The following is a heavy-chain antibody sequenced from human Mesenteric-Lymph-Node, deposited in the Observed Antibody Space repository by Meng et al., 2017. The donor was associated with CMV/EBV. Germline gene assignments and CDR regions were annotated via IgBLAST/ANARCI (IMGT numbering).Heavy chain of an antibody. CDR2: ISYDGGNK. V-gene: IGHV3-30*04. CDR1: GFILSSYA. J-gene: IGHJ5*02. D-gene: IGHD6-6*01. Sequence: GGSLRLSCAASGFILSSYAMHWVRQAPGKGLEWVAVISYDGGNKYYADSVKGRFTISRDSSETTLFLQMNSLRPDDTAVYYCASVGIEYSSSGDWFDPWGQGTLVTVSS. CDR3: ASVGIEYSSSGDWFDP.